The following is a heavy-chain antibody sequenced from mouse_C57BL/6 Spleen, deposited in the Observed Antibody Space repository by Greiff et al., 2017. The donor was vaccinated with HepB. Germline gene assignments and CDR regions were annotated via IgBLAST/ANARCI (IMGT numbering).Heavy chain of an antibody. CDR3: ARRDGNYDPFAY. D-gene: IGHD2-1*01. Sequence: QVQLQHPGAELVKPGASVKLSCKASGYTFTSYWMQWVKQRPGQGLEWIGEIDPSDSYTNYNQKFKGKATLTVDTSSSTAYMQLSSLTSEDSAVYYCARRDGNYDPFAYWGQGTLVTVSA. CDR1: GYTFTSYW. J-gene: IGHJ3*01. V-gene: IGHV1-50*01. CDR2: IDPSDSYT.